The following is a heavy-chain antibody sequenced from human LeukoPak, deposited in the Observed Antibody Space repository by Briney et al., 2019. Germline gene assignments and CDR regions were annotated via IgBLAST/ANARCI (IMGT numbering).Heavy chain of an antibody. Sequence: GGSLRLSCAASGFTFSSYSMNWARQAPGKGLEWVSSISSSSSYIYYADSVKGRFTISRDNAKNSLYLQMNSLRAEDTALYYCAKDIMGGDGTFDYWGQGTLVTVSS. V-gene: IGHV3-21*04. CDR1: GFTFSSYS. CDR2: ISSSSSYI. CDR3: AKDIMGGDGTFDY. J-gene: IGHJ4*02. D-gene: IGHD3-16*01.